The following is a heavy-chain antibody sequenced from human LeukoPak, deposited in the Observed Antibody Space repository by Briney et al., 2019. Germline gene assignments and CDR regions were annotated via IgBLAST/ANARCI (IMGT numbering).Heavy chain of an antibody. CDR3: ATGTFYEDVLDY. D-gene: IGHD1-26*01. J-gene: IGHJ4*02. Sequence: PGGSLRLSCAASGFTFSSFVMTWVRQAPGKGLQWVSTIEGSGSTYYADSVRGRFSISIDSSKNTLSLQMNSLRPEDTAVYYCATGTFYEDVLDYCGQGALVTVSS. CDR2: IEGSGST. V-gene: IGHV3-23*01. CDR1: GFTFSSFV.